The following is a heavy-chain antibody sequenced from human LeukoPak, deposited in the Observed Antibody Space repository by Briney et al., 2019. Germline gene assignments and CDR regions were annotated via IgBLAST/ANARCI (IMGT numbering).Heavy chain of an antibody. J-gene: IGHJ4*02. CDR3: ARDDNYGIFVNVDY. CDR1: GYTFTGYY. V-gene: IGHV1-2*02. D-gene: IGHD4-11*01. CDR2: ISTSTGDT. Sequence: ASVKVSCKASGYTFTGYYMHWVRQAPGQGPEWMGWISTSTGDTKYTQKFQGRVTLTTDTSTSTAYMELSSLRSDDTAVYYCARDDNYGIFVNVDYWGQGALVTVSS.